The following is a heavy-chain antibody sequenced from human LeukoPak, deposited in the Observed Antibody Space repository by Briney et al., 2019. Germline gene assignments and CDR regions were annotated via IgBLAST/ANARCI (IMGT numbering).Heavy chain of an antibody. V-gene: IGHV4-34*01. CDR3: ARTGRILDWFDP. J-gene: IGHJ5*02. Sequence: PSGTLSLTCAVYGGSFSGYYWSWIRQPPGKGLEWIGEINHSGSTNYNPSLKSRVTISVDTSKNQFSLRLSSVTAADTAVYFCARTGRILDWFDPWGQGTLVTVSS. CDR1: GGSFSGYY. CDR2: INHSGST. D-gene: IGHD2-15*01.